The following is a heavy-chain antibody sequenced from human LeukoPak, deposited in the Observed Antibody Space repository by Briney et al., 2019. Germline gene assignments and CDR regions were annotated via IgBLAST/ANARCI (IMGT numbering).Heavy chain of an antibody. D-gene: IGHD3-3*01. J-gene: IGHJ4*02. V-gene: IGHV3-7*01. CDR1: GFTFSSYW. CDR3: ARDRNTDFWSGYYTNYFDY. CDR2: IKQDGSEK. Sequence: GGSLRLSCAASGFTFSSYWMSWVRQARGRGLEWVANIKQDGSEKYYVDSVKGRFTISRDNAKNSLYLQVNSLRAEDTAVYYCARDRNTDFWSGYYTNYFDYWDQGALVTVSS.